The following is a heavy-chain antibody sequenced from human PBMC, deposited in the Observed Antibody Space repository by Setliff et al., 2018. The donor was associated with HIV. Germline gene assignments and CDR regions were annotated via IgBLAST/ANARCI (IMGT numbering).Heavy chain of an antibody. D-gene: IGHD3-3*01. Sequence: GASVKVSCKASGYSLTSYSINWVRQAPGQGLEWMGYINTNTGNPTYAQGFTGRFVFSVDTPVSTAYLQIFSLKAEDTAVYYCTRDHTHPPNYDFWSGQIDLRNIFYYMDVWGTGSPVTVSS. J-gene: IGHJ6*03. CDR1: GYSLTSYS. V-gene: IGHV7-4-1*01. CDR3: TRDHTHPPNYDFWSGQIDLRNIFYYMDV. CDR2: INTNTGNP.